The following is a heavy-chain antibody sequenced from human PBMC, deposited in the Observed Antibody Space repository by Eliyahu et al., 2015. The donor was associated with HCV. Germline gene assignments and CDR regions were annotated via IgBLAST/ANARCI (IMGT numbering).Heavy chain of an antibody. D-gene: IGHD1-26*01. CDR3: ARGGALVPHYFDY. CDR1: GXSISGSSFY. CDR2: VYYGGST. J-gene: IGHJ4*02. V-gene: IGHV4-39*07. Sequence: QLQLQESGPGLVKPSETLSLTCSVXGXSISGSSFYWGWIRQPPGKGLEWIGSVYYGGSTLYNPSLKSRVTMSVDTSKNQFSLKLSSVTAADTAVYYCARGGALVPHYFDYWGQGTLVTVSS.